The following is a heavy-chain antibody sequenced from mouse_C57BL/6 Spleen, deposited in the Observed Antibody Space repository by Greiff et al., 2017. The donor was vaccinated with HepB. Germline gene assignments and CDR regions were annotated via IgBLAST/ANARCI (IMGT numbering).Heavy chain of an antibody. CDR2: INPNYGTT. D-gene: IGHD2-4*01. V-gene: IGHV1-39*01. J-gene: IGHJ3*01. CDR3: ARSLNYDYAWFAY. Sequence: EVLLVESGPALVKPGASVKISCKASGYSFTDYPMNWVKQSNGKSLEWIGVINPNYGTTSYNQKFKGKATLTVDQSSSTAYMQLNSLTSEDSAVYYCARSLNYDYAWFAYWGQGTLVTVSA. CDR1: GYSFTDYP.